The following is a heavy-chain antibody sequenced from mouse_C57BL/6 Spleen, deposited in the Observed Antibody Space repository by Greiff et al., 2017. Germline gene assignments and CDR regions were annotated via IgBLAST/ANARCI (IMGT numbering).Heavy chain of an antibody. CDR2: INPSNGGT. CDR1: GYTFPSYW. J-gene: IGHJ1*03. CDR3: ARFYDYDGYWYFDV. Sequence: QVQLQQPGTELVKPGASVKLSCKASGYTFPSYWLHWVKPRPGPGLAWIGNINPSNGGTNYNEKFKSKATLTVDKSSSTAYMQLSSLTSEDSAVYYCARFYDYDGYWYFDVWGTGTTVTVSS. D-gene: IGHD2-4*01. V-gene: IGHV1-53*01.